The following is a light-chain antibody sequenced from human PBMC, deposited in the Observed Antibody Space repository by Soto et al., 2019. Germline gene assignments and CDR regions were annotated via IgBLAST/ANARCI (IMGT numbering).Light chain of an antibody. V-gene: IGKV3-11*01. CDR3: QQRVNWPPLT. CDR2: DAS. CDR1: QSISTY. J-gene: IGKJ4*01. Sequence: EVVMTQSPASLSLSPGERATLSCRASQSISTYLAWYQQKPGQAPRRLIYDASNRATGIPARFSGSGSGTDFTLTISSLEPEDFAVYYCQQRVNWPPLTFGGGTKVEI.